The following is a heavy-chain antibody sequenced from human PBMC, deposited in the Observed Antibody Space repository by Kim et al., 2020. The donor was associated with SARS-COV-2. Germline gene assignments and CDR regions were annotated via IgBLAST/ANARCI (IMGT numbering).Heavy chain of an antibody. CDR2: IYYSGST. CDR3: SRDKGARTAARPRWFDP. D-gene: IGHD6-6*01. CDR1: GGSISSGGYY. Sequence: SETLSLTCTVSGGSISSGGYYWSWIRQHPGKGLEWIGYIYYSGSTYYNPSLKSRVTISVDTSKNRFSLKLSSVTAADTAVYYCSRDKGARTAARPRWFDPWGQGTLVTVSS. V-gene: IGHV4-31*03. J-gene: IGHJ5*02.